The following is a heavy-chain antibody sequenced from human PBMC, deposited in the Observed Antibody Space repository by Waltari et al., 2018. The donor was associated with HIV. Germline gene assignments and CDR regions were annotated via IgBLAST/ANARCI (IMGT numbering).Heavy chain of an antibody. J-gene: IGHJ4*02. V-gene: IGHV1-8*01. CDR2: MNPNSGNT. CDR1: GYTFTSYD. D-gene: IGHD6-13*01. CDR3: ARATYHSSSWYLSSDFDY. Sequence: QVQLVQSGAEVKQPGASVKVSCRASGYTFTSYDINCVRQATGQGLEWMGWMNPNSGNTGYAQKFQGRVTMTRNTSISTAYMELSSLRSEDTAVYYCARATYHSSSWYLSSDFDYWGQGTLVTVSS.